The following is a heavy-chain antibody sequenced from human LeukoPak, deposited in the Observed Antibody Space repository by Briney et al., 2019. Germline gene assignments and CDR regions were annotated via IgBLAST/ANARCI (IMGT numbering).Heavy chain of an antibody. D-gene: IGHD6-19*01. CDR1: GYTFTSYG. J-gene: IGHJ6*03. V-gene: IGHV1-18*01. CDR2: ISAYNGNT. Sequence: ASVKVSCKASGYTFTSYGISWVRQAPGQGLEWMGWISAYNGNTNYAQKLQGRVTMTTDTSTSTAYMELRSLRSDDTAVYYCARVYRYSSGWYVGYYYYYMDVWGKGTTVTMSS. CDR3: ARVYRYSSGWYVGYYYYYMDV.